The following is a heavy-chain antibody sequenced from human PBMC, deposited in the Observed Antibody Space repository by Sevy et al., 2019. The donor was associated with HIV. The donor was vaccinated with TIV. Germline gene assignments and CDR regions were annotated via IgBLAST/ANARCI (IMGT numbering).Heavy chain of an antibody. V-gene: IGHV3-43*01. Sequence: GGSLRLSCAASGFTFDDYTMHWVRQAPGKGLEWVSLISWDGGSTYYAHSVKGRFTISRDNSKNSLYLQMNSLRTEDTALYYCAKDGLGIAVAGTRAYYFDYWGQGTLVTVSS. J-gene: IGHJ4*02. D-gene: IGHD6-19*01. CDR2: ISWDGGST. CDR3: AKDGLGIAVAGTRAYYFDY. CDR1: GFTFDDYT.